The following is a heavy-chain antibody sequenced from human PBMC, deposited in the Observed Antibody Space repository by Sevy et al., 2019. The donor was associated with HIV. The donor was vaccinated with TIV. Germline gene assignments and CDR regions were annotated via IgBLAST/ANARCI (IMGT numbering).Heavy chain of an antibody. D-gene: IGHD4-17*01. Sequence: GGSLRLSCAASGFTFSSYSMNWVRQAPGKGLEWVSSISSSSSYIYYADSVKGRFTISRDNAKNSLYLQMNSLRAEDTAGYYCARDYTVTTYYYYGMDVWGQGTTVTVSS. CDR3: ARDYTVTTYYYYGMDV. J-gene: IGHJ6*02. CDR2: ISSSSSYI. V-gene: IGHV3-21*01. CDR1: GFTFSSYS.